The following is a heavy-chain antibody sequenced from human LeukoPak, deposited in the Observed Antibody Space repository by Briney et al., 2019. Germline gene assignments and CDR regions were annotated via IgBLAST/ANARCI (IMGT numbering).Heavy chain of an antibody. Sequence: SETLSLTCAVSGYSISSGYYWGWIRQPPGKGLEWIGSIYHSGSTYYNPSLKRRVTIPVDTSKNQFSLKLSSVTAADTAVYYCARHLMVYANFDYWGQGTLVTVSS. J-gene: IGHJ4*02. D-gene: IGHD2-8*01. CDR3: ARHLMVYANFDY. CDR2: IYHSGST. CDR1: GYSISSGYY. V-gene: IGHV4-38-2*01.